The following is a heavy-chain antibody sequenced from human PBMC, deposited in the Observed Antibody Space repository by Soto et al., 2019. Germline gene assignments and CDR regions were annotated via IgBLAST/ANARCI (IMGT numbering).Heavy chain of an antibody. V-gene: IGHV1-18*01. CDR2: ISAYNGNT. J-gene: IGHJ6*02. CDR3: ARDQDGDYYYYYGMDV. Sequence: ASVKVSCKASGYTFTSYGISWVRQAPGQGLEWMGWISAYNGNTNYAQKLQGRVTMTTDTSTSTAYMELRSLRSDDTAVYYCARDQDGDYYYYYGMDVWGQGTTVTVSS. D-gene: IGHD4-17*01. CDR1: GYTFTSYG.